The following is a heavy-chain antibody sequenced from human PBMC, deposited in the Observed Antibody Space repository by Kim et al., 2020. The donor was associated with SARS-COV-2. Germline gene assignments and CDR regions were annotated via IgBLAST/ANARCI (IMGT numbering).Heavy chain of an antibody. CDR2: IYPDDSDT. V-gene: IGHV5-51*01. Sequence: GESLKISCKGSGYSFTSYWIGWVRQMPGKGLEWMGIIYPDDSDTRYSPSFQGQVTISADKSISTAYLQWSSLKASDTAMYYCARGVRDQYYYGSGSYYNAEYYFDYWGQGTLVTVSS. CDR1: GYSFTSYW. J-gene: IGHJ4*02. D-gene: IGHD3-10*01. CDR3: ARGVRDQYYYGSGSYYNAEYYFDY.